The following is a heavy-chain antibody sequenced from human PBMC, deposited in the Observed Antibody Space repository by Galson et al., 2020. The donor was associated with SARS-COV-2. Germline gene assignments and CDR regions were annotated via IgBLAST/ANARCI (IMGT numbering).Heavy chain of an antibody. CDR2: IYGSGST. J-gene: IGHJ5*02. CDR3: SREYIAAAGPTWFDP. Sequence: SETLSLTCTVPGGSISSGSYYWSWVRHPAGKRLEWIGRIYGSGSTNYNPSLKSRLTISVDTSKNQFSLNLSSVTAADTAVYYCSREYIAAAGPTWFDPWGQGTLVTVSS. CDR1: GGSISSGSYY. V-gene: IGHV4-61*02. D-gene: IGHD6-13*01.